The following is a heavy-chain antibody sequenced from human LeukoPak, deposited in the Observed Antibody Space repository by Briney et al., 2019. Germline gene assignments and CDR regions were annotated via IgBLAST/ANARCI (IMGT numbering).Heavy chain of an antibody. CDR3: ARDRGTTGTTPLDY. CDR1: GGSISSYY. Sequence: SETLSLTCTGSGGSISSYYWSWIRQPAGKGLEWIGRIYTSGSTNYNPSLKSRVTMSVDTSKNQFSLKLSSVTAADTAVYYCARDRGTTGTTPLDYWGQGTLVTVSS. V-gene: IGHV4-4*07. CDR2: IYTSGST. J-gene: IGHJ4*02. D-gene: IGHD1-1*01.